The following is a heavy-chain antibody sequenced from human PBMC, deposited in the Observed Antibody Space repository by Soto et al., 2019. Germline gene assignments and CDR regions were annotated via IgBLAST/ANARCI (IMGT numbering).Heavy chain of an antibody. J-gene: IGHJ6*02. CDR3: AGEPKGGAYDMDV. CDR2: IWSDGSRG. D-gene: IGHD3-16*01. V-gene: IGHV3-33*01. Sequence: QVQLVESGGGVVQPGTSLRLSCAASRLTFSAHDMHWVRQAPGKGLEWVALIWSDGSRGFYADSVKGRFTISRDNFKNTLYLQMNSLGAEDTAVYYCAGEPKGGAYDMDVLGQGTTVTVSS. CDR1: RLTFSAHD.